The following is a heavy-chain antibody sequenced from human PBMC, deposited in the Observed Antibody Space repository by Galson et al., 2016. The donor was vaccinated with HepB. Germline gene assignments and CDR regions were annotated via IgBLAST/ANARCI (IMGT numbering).Heavy chain of an antibody. D-gene: IGHD3-10*01. Sequence: QSGAEVKKPGESLKISCKASGYVFTSYWIGWVRQMPGKGLEWMGTIYPDDSDTRYNPSFQGQVTISADKSNSTAYLQWSSLKASYTAMYYCGRNGCGFGELLPAFGGQGTLVTGSS. CDR2: IYPDDSDT. CDR3: GRNGCGFGELLPAF. V-gene: IGHV5-51*01. J-gene: IGHJ4*02. CDR1: GYVFTSYW.